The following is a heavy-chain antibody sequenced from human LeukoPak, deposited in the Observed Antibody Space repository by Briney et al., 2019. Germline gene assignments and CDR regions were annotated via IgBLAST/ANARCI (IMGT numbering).Heavy chain of an antibody. CDR3: ARDPGPNWFDP. CDR1: LYPFTNYV. CDR2: ISVYNGNI. D-gene: IGHD3-10*01. J-gene: IGHJ5*02. V-gene: IGHV1-18*01. Sequence: ASVKVSCKPSLYPFTNYVITFVPQAPGQRLEWVGWISVYNGNINYAQKFQDRVTMTTDTSTSTAYMELRSLRSDDTAVYYCARDPGPNWFDPWGQGTLVTVSS.